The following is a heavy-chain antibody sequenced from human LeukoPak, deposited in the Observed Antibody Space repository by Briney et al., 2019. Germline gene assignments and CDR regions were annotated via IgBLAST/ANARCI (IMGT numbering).Heavy chain of an antibody. V-gene: IGHV1-2*02. J-gene: IGHJ4*02. Sequence: ASVKLSCKSSVYTFTGYYMHWVRQAPAQGLEWMGWINPNSGGTNYAQKFQGRVTMTRDTSISTAYMELSTMRSGDTAVYFCARELGTTGVDWFDYWGQGTLVSVSS. CDR2: INPNSGGT. D-gene: IGHD1-1*01. CDR3: ARELGTTGVDWFDY. CDR1: VYTFTGYY.